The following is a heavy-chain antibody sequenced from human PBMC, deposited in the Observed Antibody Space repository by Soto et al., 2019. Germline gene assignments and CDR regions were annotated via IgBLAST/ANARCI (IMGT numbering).Heavy chain of an antibody. CDR3: ARDRRGSSSWYGYYYYYGMDV. CDR1: GYTFTGYY. D-gene: IGHD6-13*01. CDR2: INPNSGGT. Sequence: ASVKVSCKASGYTFTGYYMHWVRQAPGQGLEWMGWINPNSGGTNYAQKFQGWVTMTRDTSISTAYMELSRLRSDDTAVYYCARDRRGSSSWYGYYYYYGMDVWGQGTKVTVSS. V-gene: IGHV1-2*04. J-gene: IGHJ6*02.